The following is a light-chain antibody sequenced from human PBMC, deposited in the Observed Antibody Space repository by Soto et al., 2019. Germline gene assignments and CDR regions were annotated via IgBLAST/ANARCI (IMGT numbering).Light chain of an antibody. CDR1: SSDIDGYNY. CDR3: SSYTSSSSYV. V-gene: IGLV2-14*03. CDR2: DVS. Sequence: QSVPTQPASVSGSPGQSITISCTGTSSDIDGYNYVSWYQHHPGKAPKLMIYDVSDRPSGVSNRFSGSKSGNTASLTISGLQAEDEAEYYCSSYTSSSSYVFGTGTKVTVL. J-gene: IGLJ1*01.